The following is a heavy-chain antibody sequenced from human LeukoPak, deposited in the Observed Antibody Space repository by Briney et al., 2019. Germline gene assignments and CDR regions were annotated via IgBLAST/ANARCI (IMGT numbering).Heavy chain of an antibody. Sequence: GASVKVSCKASGYTFTGYYIHWLRQAPGQGLEWMGRISPDSGGANFAQKFQGRVTMTRDTSINTAYMELSSLRSEDTAVYYCARWDYDFWGGYPDYWGQGTLVTVSS. D-gene: IGHD3-3*01. CDR1: GYTFTGYY. J-gene: IGHJ4*02. CDR2: ISPDSGGA. V-gene: IGHV1-2*06. CDR3: ARWDYDFWGGYPDY.